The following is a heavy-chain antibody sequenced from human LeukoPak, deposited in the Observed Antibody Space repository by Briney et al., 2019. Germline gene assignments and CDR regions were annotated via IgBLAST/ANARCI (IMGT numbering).Heavy chain of an antibody. J-gene: IGHJ4*02. V-gene: IGHV4-30-2*01. D-gene: IGHD3-10*01. CDR3: ARGGGFYGSGTTHFDY. Sequence: SETLSLTCAVSGGSITSGAYAWSWIRQPPGKGLEWIGYIYRSGSTSYKPSLKSRLSITIDKSKNQFSLNLRSVTAADTAFYYCARGGGFYGSGTTHFDYWGQGALATVSS. CDR1: GGSITSGAYA. CDR2: IYRSGST.